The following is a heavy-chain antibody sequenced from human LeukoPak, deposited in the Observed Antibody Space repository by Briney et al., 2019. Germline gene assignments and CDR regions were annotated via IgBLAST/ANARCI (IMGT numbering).Heavy chain of an antibody. D-gene: IGHD4-23*01. Sequence: GASVKVSCKASGYTFTSYDINWVRQATGQGLEWMGWINPNSGNTGNEQKFQGRVTITRNTSISTAYMELSSLRSEDTAVYYCARSRPNDYGDKPFDYWGQGTLVTVSS. CDR2: INPNSGNT. V-gene: IGHV1-8*03. CDR1: GYTFTSYD. J-gene: IGHJ4*02. CDR3: ARSRPNDYGDKPFDY.